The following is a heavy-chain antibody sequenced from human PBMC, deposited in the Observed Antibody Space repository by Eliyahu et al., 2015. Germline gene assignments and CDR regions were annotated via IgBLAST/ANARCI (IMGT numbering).Heavy chain of an antibody. Sequence: QLQLQESGPGLVKPSETLSLTCTVSGGSXXXSSYYWGWXRQPPGKGLEWXGXIYYXGSTYXXPSLKSRVTISVDTSKNQFSLKLSSVTAADTAVYYCARHLGAAAGNDAFDIWGQGTMVTVSS. CDR1: GGSXXXSSYY. CDR3: ARHLGAAAGNDAFDI. V-gene: IGHV4-39*01. CDR2: IYYXGST. J-gene: IGHJ3*02. D-gene: IGHD6-13*01.